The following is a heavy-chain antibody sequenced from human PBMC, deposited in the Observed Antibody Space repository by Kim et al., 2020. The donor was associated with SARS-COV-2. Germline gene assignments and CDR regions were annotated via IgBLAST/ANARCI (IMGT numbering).Heavy chain of an antibody. V-gene: IGHV4-59*01. CDR2: IYYSGST. Sequence: SETLSLTCTVSGGSISSYYWSWIRQPPGKGLEWIGYIYYSGSTNYNPSLKSRVTISVDTSKNQFSLKLSSVTAADTAVYYCARGYSYGYGVRWFDPWGQGTLVTVSS. CDR1: GGSISSYY. D-gene: IGHD5-18*01. CDR3: ARGYSYGYGVRWFDP. J-gene: IGHJ5*02.